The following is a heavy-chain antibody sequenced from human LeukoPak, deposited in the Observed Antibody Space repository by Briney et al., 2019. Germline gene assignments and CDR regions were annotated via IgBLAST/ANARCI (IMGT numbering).Heavy chain of an antibody. CDR1: GFTFINHA. CDR3: ARGQLQYYYSIEV. J-gene: IGHJ6*03. CDR2: ITYDGDKK. Sequence: GRSLSLSCAAPGFTFINHAMHWVRQAPGKGLEWVAGITYDGDKKFYPDSVKGRCTISRDNSKKTLFLEMNSLRAEDTAVYYCARGQLQYYYSIEVWAKGTTVAVSS. D-gene: IGHD2/OR15-2a*01. V-gene: IGHV3-30*04.